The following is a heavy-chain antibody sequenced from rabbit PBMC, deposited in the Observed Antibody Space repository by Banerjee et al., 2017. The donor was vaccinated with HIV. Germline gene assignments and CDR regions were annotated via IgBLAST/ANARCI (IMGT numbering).Heavy chain of an antibody. Sequence: QQQLEESGGDLVKPEGSLTLTCKASGFTISSGYYMCWVRQAPGKGLEWIACIYAGSSGSTYYASWAKGRFTISKTSSTTVTLQMTSLTAADTATHFCARAFYGGYGGYDLWGPGTLVTVS. CDR2: IYAGSSGST. V-gene: IGHV1S45*01. D-gene: IGHD7-1*01. CDR3: ARAFYGGYGGYDL. CDR1: GFTISSGYY. J-gene: IGHJ6*01.